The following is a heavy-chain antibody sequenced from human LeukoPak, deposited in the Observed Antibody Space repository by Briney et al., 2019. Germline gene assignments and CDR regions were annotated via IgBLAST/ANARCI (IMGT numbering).Heavy chain of an antibody. V-gene: IGHV3-23*01. CDR3: AKVRVNAYYYDSSGSDAFDI. Sequence: GGSLRLSCAASGFTFSSYAMSWVRQAPGKGLEWVSYISSSGSTIYYADSVKGRFTISRDNSKNTLYLQMNSLRAEDTAVYYCAKVRVNAYYYDSSGSDAFDIWGQGTMVTVSS. CDR2: ISSSGSTI. D-gene: IGHD3-22*01. J-gene: IGHJ3*02. CDR1: GFTFSSYA.